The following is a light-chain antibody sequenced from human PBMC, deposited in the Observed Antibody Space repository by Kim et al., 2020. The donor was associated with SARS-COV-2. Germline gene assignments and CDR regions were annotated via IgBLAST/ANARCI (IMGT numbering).Light chain of an antibody. V-gene: IGLV3-21*04. Sequence: APGKTARSACGGNNIGSKSVPWYQQQPGQAPVLLIYYDSDRPSGIPERFSGSNSGNTATLTISRVEAGDEADYYCQVWDSSSDHRVFGGGTQLTVL. CDR1: NIGSKS. CDR2: YDS. J-gene: IGLJ3*02. CDR3: QVWDSSSDHRV.